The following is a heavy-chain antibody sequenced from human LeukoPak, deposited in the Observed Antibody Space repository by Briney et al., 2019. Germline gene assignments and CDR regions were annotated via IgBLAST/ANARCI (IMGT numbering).Heavy chain of an antibody. CDR1: GGSISGYY. CDR2: ISHSGLT. J-gene: IGHJ2*01. D-gene: IGHD2-15*01. CDR3: ARDQRCSRSDGGCDQWYFDL. V-gene: IGHV4-59*01. Sequence: PSETLSLTCTVSGGSISGYYWSWLRQPPGKGLEWIGYISHSGLTDYNPSLRSRLTISVDTTRNQFALKLTSVTAADTAMYYCARDQRCSRSDGGCDQWYFDLWRRGTLVTVSS.